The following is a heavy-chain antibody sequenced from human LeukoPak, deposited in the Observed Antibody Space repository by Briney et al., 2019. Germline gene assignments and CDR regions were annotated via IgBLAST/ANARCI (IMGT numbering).Heavy chain of an antibody. CDR3: ARRDGYNEGAWTLDY. D-gene: IGHD5-24*01. CDR2: ISSSGGTI. CDR1: GFTFSSYE. Sequence: QPGGSLRLSCAASGFTFSSYEMNWVRQAPGKGLEWVSYISSSGGTIYYADSVKGRFTISRDNAKNSLYLQMNSLRAEDTAVYYCARRDGYNEGAWTLDYWGQGTLVTVSS. V-gene: IGHV3-48*03. J-gene: IGHJ4*02.